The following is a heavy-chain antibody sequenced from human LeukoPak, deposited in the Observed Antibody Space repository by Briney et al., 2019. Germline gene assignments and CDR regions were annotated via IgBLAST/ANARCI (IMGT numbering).Heavy chain of an antibody. CDR2: ISGRDGST. D-gene: IGHD3-9*01. J-gene: IGHJ4*02. CDR3: AKDRGAYYDILTGYYTAYYFDY. Sequence: GGSLRLSCAASGFTFSSFAMSWVRQAPGKGLERVSGISGRDGSTYYADSVKGRFTISRDNSKNTLYLQMNSLRAEDTAVYYCAKDRGAYYDILTGYYTAYYFDYWGQGTLVTVSS. CDR1: GFTFSSFA. V-gene: IGHV3-23*01.